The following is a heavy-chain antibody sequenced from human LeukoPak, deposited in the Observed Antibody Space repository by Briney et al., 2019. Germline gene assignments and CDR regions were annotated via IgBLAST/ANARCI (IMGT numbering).Heavy chain of an antibody. CDR2: IYYSGST. Sequence: ASETLSLTCTVSGGSISSYYWSWIRQPPGKGLEWIGYIYYSGSTNYNPSLKSRVTISVDTSENQFSLKLSSVTAADTAVYYCARETGDYPLFDYWGQGTLVTVSS. CDR3: ARETGDYPLFDY. V-gene: IGHV4-59*01. D-gene: IGHD4-17*01. CDR1: GGSISSYY. J-gene: IGHJ4*02.